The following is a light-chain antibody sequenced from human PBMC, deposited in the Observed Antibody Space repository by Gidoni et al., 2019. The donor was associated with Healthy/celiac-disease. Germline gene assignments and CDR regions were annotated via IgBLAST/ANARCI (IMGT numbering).Light chain of an antibody. V-gene: IGKV1-39*01. Sequence: DIQMTQSPSSLSASVGDRVTITCRASQSISSYLNWYQQKPGKAPKLLIYAASSLQSGVPSRFSGSSSGTDFTLPISSLLPDDFAASYYQQRYSTPPYTFGQGTKLEIK. CDR1: QSISSY. J-gene: IGKJ2*01. CDR2: AAS. CDR3: QQRYSTPPYT.